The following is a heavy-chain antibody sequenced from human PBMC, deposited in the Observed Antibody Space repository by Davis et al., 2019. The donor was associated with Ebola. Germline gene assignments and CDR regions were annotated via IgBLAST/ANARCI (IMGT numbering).Heavy chain of an antibody. J-gene: IGHJ6*04. CDR2: ISGSGGST. CDR3: AKSGLSFGVVKYHYGMDV. CDR1: VITSSSYA. V-gene: IGHV3-23*01. D-gene: IGHD3-3*01. Sequence: PGGSLRPSCTDPVITSSSYAMTWVRQAPGKGLEWVSAISGSGGSTYYADSVKGRFTISRDNSKKTPYLQMNSLRAEDTAVYYCAKSGLSFGVVKYHYGMDVWGKGTTVTVSS.